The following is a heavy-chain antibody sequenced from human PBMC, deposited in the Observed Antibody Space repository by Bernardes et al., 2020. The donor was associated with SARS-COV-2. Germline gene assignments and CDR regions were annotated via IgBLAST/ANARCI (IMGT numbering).Heavy chain of an antibody. Sequence: ASVKVSCMASGYTFTSYGISWVRQAPGQGLEWMGWISAYNGNTNYAQKLQGRVTMTTDTSTSTAYMELRSLRSDDTAVYYCARRLIAVAGDYYYYYGMDVWGQGTTVTVSS. D-gene: IGHD6-19*01. V-gene: IGHV1-18*01. CDR1: GYTFTSYG. J-gene: IGHJ6*02. CDR2: ISAYNGNT. CDR3: ARRLIAVAGDYYYYYGMDV.